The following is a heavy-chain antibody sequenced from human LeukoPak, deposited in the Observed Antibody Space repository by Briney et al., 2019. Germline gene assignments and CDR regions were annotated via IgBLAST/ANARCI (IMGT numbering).Heavy chain of an antibody. CDR3: ATGRSSWEYYFDY. J-gene: IGHJ4*02. V-gene: IGHV1-2*02. Sequence: GASVKVSRKASGYTFTGYYMHWVRQAPGQGLEWMGWINPNSGGANYAQKFQGRVTMTEDTSTDTAYMELSSLRSEDTAVYYCATGRSSWEYYFDYWGQGTLVTVSS. CDR2: INPNSGGA. D-gene: IGHD6-13*01. CDR1: GYTFTGYY.